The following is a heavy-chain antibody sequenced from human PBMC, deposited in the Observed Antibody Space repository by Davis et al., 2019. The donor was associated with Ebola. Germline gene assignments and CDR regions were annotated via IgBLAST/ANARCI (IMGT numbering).Heavy chain of an antibody. CDR2: ISSNGGST. J-gene: IGHJ1*01. Sequence: GESLKISCSASGFTFSSYAMHWVRQAPGKGLEYVSAISSNGGSTYYADSVKGRFTISRDNSKNTLYLQMSSLRAEDTAVYYCVKSARITMVRGAEYFQHWGQGTLVTVSS. V-gene: IGHV3-64D*08. CDR3: VKSARITMVRGAEYFQH. CDR1: GFTFSSYA. D-gene: IGHD3-10*01.